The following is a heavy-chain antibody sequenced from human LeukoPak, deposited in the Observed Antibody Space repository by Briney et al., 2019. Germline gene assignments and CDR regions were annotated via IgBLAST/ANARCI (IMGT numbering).Heavy chain of an antibody. D-gene: IGHD3-10*01. CDR1: GFTFSTYG. CDR2: IWYDGSNK. J-gene: IGHJ4*01. Sequence: PGGSLRLSCAASGFTFSTYGMHWVRQAPGKGLEWVAVIWYDGSNKYYADSVKGRLTISRNNSKNTLYLQMNSLRAEYTAVYYCARDFYVGSKSYYFGYWGHGTLVTVSS. V-gene: IGHV3-33*01. CDR3: ARDFYVGSKSYYFGY.